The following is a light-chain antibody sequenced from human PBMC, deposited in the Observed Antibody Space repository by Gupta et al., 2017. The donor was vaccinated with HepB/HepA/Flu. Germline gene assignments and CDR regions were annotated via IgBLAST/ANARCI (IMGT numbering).Light chain of an antibody. CDR3: QVWDSSSDHYV. CDR2: DDS. Sequence: SYVLTQPSSVSVAPGKTARITCGGNNIGSKSVHWYQQKPAQAPVLLVYDDSARPSEIPERFSGSNSATTATLTISRVEAGDEADYYCQVWDSSSDHYVFGTGTKVTVL. V-gene: IGLV3-21*03. CDR1: NIGSKS. J-gene: IGLJ1*01.